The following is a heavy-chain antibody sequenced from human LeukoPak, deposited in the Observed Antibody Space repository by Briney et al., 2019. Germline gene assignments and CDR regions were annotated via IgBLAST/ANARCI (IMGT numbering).Heavy chain of an antibody. CDR3: ARETRGPWYFDL. D-gene: IGHD3/OR15-3a*01. V-gene: IGHV1-69*13. Sequence: GASVKVSCKASGGTFSSYAISWVRQAPGQGLEWMGGIIPIFGTANYAQKFQGRVTITADESTSTAYMELSSLRSEDTAAYYCARETRGPWYFDLWGRGTLVTVSS. CDR1: GGTFSSYA. CDR2: IIPIFGTA. J-gene: IGHJ2*01.